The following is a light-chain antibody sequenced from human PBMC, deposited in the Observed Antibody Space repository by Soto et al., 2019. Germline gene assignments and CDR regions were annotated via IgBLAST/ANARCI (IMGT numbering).Light chain of an antibody. Sequence: DIQLTQSPSFLSASVGDRVTITCRASQDVSRYLAWYQQKPGKAPNLLIYSASTLRSGVPSRFSGSGSETECTLAISSLQPEDFATYYCQQLNSYVFAFGPGTKVHS. CDR1: QDVSRY. CDR2: SAS. V-gene: IGKV1-9*01. J-gene: IGKJ3*01. CDR3: QQLNSYVFA.